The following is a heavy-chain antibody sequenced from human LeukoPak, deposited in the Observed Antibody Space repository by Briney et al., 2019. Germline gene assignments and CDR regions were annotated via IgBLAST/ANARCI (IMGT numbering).Heavy chain of an antibody. Sequence: PSVKVSCKASGYTFTGYYMHWVRQAPGHGLEWMGRINPNSGGTNYAQKFQGRVTMTRDTSISTAYMELSRLRSDDTAVYYCARDMAYYDILTGQMDYWGQGTLVTVSS. CDR3: ARDMAYYDILTGQMDY. CDR2: INPNSGGT. D-gene: IGHD3-9*01. J-gene: IGHJ4*02. CDR1: GYTFTGYY. V-gene: IGHV1-2*06.